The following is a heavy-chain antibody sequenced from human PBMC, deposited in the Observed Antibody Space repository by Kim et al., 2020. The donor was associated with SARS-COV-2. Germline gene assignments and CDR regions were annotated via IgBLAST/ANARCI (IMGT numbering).Heavy chain of an antibody. V-gene: IGHV5-51*01. Sequence: GESLKISCKGSGYSFTSYWIGWVRQMPGKGLEWMGIIYPGDSDTRYSPSFQGQVIISADKSISTAYLQWSSLKASDTAMYYCARRGVYCGGDCYSFHYYYGMDVWGQGTTVTVSS. CDR2: IYPGDSDT. J-gene: IGHJ6*02. CDR1: GYSFTSYW. CDR3: ARRGVYCGGDCYSFHYYYGMDV. D-gene: IGHD2-21*02.